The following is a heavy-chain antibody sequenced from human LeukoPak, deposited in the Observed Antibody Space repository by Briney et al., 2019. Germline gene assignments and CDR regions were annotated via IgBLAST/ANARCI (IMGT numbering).Heavy chain of an antibody. J-gene: IGHJ6*03. Sequence: GGSLRLSCAAFGFIVRSNHINWVRQAPGKGLEWVSITYSGDTTYYADSVKERFIISRDDSKNTLSLQMNDLRVEDTAVYYCARAQGGSRYQLLLYYYYYYMDVWGKGTTVTISS. D-gene: IGHD2-2*01. CDR3: ARAQGGSRYQLLLYYYYYYMDV. CDR2: TYSGDTT. V-gene: IGHV3-66*01. CDR1: GFIVRSNH.